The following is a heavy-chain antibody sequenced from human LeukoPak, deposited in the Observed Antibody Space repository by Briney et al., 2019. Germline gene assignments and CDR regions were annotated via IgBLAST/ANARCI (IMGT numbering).Heavy chain of an antibody. CDR3: AKDICGGNCYPHGGY. J-gene: IGHJ4*02. Sequence: PGGSLRLSCAASGFTFSNYGMHWVRQAPGKGLEWVAFIPYDGSNKYYADSLQGRLTISRDNSMNTLYLQMSSLRAEDTARYYWAKDICGGNCYPHGGYWGQGTLVTVSS. D-gene: IGHD2-21*01. V-gene: IGHV3-30*02. CDR2: IPYDGSNK. CDR1: GFTFSNYG.